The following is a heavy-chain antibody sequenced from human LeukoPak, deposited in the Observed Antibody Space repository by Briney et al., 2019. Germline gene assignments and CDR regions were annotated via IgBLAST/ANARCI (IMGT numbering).Heavy chain of an antibody. V-gene: IGHV1-8*02. CDR3: ARVQYYGSGSLPSAFDI. CDR1: GYPFTDYY. J-gene: IGHJ3*02. D-gene: IGHD3-10*01. Sequence: ASVKVSCKTAGYPFTDYYLHWVRQAPGQGLEWMGWINPHSGNTGYAQKFQGRVTMTRNTSISTAYMELSSLRSEDTAVYYCARVQYYGSGSLPSAFDIWGQGTMVTVSS. CDR2: INPHSGNT.